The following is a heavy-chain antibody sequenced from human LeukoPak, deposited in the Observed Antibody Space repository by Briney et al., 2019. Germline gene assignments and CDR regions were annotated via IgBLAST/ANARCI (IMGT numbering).Heavy chain of an antibody. CDR2: ISWNSGSI. Sequence: PGGSLRLSCAASGFTFDDYAMHWVRQAPGKGLEWVSGISWNSGSIGYADPVKGRFTISRDNAKNSLYLQMNSLRAEDTALYYCAKVDSGSYYDAFDIWGQGTMVTVSS. D-gene: IGHD1-26*01. V-gene: IGHV3-9*01. J-gene: IGHJ3*02. CDR3: AKVDSGSYYDAFDI. CDR1: GFTFDDYA.